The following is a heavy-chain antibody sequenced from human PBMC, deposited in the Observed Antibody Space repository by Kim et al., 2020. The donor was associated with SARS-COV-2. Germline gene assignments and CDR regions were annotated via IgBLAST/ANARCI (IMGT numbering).Heavy chain of an antibody. J-gene: IGHJ4*02. Sequence: GGSLRLSCSASGFTFSSYWMSWDRQAPGKGLEWVANIKQDGSEKYFVDSVKGRFTISRDNAKNSLYLQMNSLRAEDTAVYYCARAALRFLEWFPSPHTYYLDYWGQGTLVPVSS. V-gene: IGHV3-7*01. CDR2: IKQDGSEK. CDR3: ARAALRFLEWFPSPHTYYLDY. CDR1: GFTFSSYW. D-gene: IGHD3-3*01.